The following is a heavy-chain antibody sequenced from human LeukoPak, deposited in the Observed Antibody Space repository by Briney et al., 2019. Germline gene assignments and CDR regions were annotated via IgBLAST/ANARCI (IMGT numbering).Heavy chain of an antibody. CDR2: INLDGSEV. D-gene: IGHD3-16*01. CDR3: ASGRHDFVH. V-gene: IGHV3-7*01. Sequence: GGSLRLSCAASGFSFSTYWMTWVRQAPGKGLEWVANINLDGSEVHYVDSLKDRFTISRDNARNSLYLQMNTLRAEDTAVYYCASGRHDFVHWGHGTLVTVSS. CDR1: GFSFSTYW. J-gene: IGHJ4*01.